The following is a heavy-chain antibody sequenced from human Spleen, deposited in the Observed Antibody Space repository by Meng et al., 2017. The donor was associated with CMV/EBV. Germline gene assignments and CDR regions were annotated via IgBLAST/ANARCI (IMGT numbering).Heavy chain of an antibody. D-gene: IGHD2-15*01. CDR3: AREGVLLGRAYYYSGMDV. Sequence: ASVKVSCKASGYTFTDYYIHWVRQAPGQGLEWMGWINPNSGGTNYAQKFQGRVTMTRDTSISTAYMAPSSLRSDDTAVYYCAREGVLLGRAYYYSGMDVWGQGTTVTVSS. V-gene: IGHV1-2*02. CDR2: INPNSGGT. CDR1: GYTFTDYY. J-gene: IGHJ6*02.